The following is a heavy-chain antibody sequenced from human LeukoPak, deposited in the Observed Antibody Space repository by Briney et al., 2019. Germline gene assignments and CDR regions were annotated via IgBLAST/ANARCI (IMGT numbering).Heavy chain of an antibody. J-gene: IGHJ3*02. V-gene: IGHV4-61*02. CDR2: IYTSGST. Sequence: PSETLSLTCTVSGGSISSGSYYWSWIRQPAGKGLEWIGRIYTSGSTNYNPSLKSRVTISVDTSKNQFSLKLSSVTAADTAVYYCASERITMIGAAFDIWGQGTMVTVSS. CDR3: ASERITMIGAAFDI. D-gene: IGHD3-22*01. CDR1: GGSISSGSYY.